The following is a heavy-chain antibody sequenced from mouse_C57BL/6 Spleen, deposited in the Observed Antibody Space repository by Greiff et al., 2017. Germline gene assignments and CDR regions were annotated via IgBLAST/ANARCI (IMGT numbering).Heavy chain of an antibody. D-gene: IGHD1-1*01. CDR3: ARGRTPYYGSSYVFDY. Sequence: EVKLMESGGGLVKPGGSLKLSCAASGFTFSSYAMSWVRQTPEKRLEWVATISDGGSYTYYPDNVKGRFTISRDNAKNNLYLQMSHLKSEDTAMYYCARGRTPYYGSSYVFDYWGQGTTRTVSS. CDR2: ISDGGSYT. V-gene: IGHV5-4*03. J-gene: IGHJ2*01. CDR1: GFTFSSYA.